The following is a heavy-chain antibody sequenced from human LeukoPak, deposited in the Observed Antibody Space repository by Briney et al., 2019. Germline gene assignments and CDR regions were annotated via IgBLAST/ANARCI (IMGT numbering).Heavy chain of an antibody. J-gene: IGHJ4*02. CDR1: GGSFSGYY. V-gene: IGHV4-34*01. CDR3: ARGWTYYDFWSGYYVSRYFDY. Sequence: SETLSLTCAVYGGSFSGYYWSWIRQPPGKGLEWIGEINHSGSTNYNPSLKSRVTISVDTSKNQFSLKLSSVTAADTAVYYRARGWTYYDFWSGYYVSRYFDYWGQGTLVTVSS. D-gene: IGHD3-3*01. CDR2: INHSGST.